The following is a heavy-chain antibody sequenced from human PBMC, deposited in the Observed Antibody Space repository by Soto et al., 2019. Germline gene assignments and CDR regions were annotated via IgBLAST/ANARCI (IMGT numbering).Heavy chain of an antibody. Sequence: QVQLQQSGPGLVKPSETLSLTCSVSGGSIRSYYWSWIRQSPEKGLEWIGYFYHSGNSNYNPSLKSRVTIAVDTSKNQRFLSLRSVTAADTAVYFCARISSVDPYGYVNGGLDVWGQGTTVTVSS. CDR1: GGSIRSYY. CDR3: ARISSVDPYGYVNGGLDV. V-gene: IGHV4-59*01. CDR2: FYHSGNS. J-gene: IGHJ6*02. D-gene: IGHD5-18*01.